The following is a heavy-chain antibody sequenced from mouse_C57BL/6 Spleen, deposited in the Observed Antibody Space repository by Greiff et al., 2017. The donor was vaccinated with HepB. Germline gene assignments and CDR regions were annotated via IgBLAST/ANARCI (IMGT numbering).Heavy chain of an antibody. CDR2: INPSTGGT. CDR3: ATGTND. J-gene: IGHJ2*01. CDR1: GYSFTGYY. D-gene: IGHD4-1*01. V-gene: IGHV1-42*01. Sequence: VQLQQSGPELVKPGASVKISCKASGYSFTGYYMNWVKQSPEKSLEWIGEINPSTGGTTYNQKFKAKATLTVDKSSSTAYMQLKSLTSEDSAVYYCATGTNDWGQGTTLTVSS.